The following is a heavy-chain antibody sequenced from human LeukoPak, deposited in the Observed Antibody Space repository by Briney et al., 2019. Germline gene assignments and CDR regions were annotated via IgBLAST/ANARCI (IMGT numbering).Heavy chain of an antibody. Sequence: GGSLRLSCAASGLTFQNYAMTWVRQAPGKGLEWVSAISGSGDRTYYADSVKGRLNISRDNSKNVMFLEMHSLRGDDTAVYLCARGPSRRGLRSSADYWGPGTLVTVSS. CDR3: ARGPSRRGLRSSADY. J-gene: IGHJ4*02. V-gene: IGHV3-23*01. CDR1: GLTFQNYA. D-gene: IGHD2-2*01. CDR2: ISGSGDRT.